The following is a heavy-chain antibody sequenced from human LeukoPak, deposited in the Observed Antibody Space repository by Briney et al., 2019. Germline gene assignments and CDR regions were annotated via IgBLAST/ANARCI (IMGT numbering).Heavy chain of an antibody. J-gene: IGHJ4*02. V-gene: IGHV3-23*01. CDR1: GFTFGNYA. Sequence: GGSLRLSCAASGFTFGNYAMAWVRQSPGKGLEWVSCITDIGKNTYHTDSVKGRFTISRDNSKNTLSLQLNSLRVEDTAVYYCAKATQRYCTGGTCYPLDYWGQGTLVTVSS. CDR3: AKATQRYCTGGTCYPLDY. D-gene: IGHD2-8*02. CDR2: ITDIGKNT.